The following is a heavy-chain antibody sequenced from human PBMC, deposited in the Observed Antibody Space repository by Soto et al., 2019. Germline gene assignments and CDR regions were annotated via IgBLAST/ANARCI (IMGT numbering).Heavy chain of an antibody. J-gene: IGHJ5*02. CDR2: IIPIFGTA. D-gene: IGHD1-26*01. V-gene: IGHV1-69*01. CDR3: ASSGFGTRQWFDP. CDR1: GGTFSSYA. Sequence: QVQLVQSGAAVKKPGSSVKVSCKASGGTFSSYAISWVRQAPGQGLEWRGGIIPIFGTANYAQKFQGRVTLTADESTSTVYMGLRSLRSEDTAVYYCASSGFGTRQWFDPWGQGTLVTVSS.